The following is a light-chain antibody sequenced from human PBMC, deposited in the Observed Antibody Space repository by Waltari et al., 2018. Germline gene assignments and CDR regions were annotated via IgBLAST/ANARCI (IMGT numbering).Light chain of an antibody. Sequence: DIVLTQSPGTLSLSLGERATASCRSSQRVSRDLAWYQQKPGQAPRLPSYGASTRATGVPERFCGRGSGTDFSLTISRLEPDDFAVYYCRHYLRLPVTFGQGTTVEI. CDR1: QRVSRD. V-gene: IGKV3-20*01. CDR2: GAS. CDR3: RHYLRLPVT. J-gene: IGKJ1*01.